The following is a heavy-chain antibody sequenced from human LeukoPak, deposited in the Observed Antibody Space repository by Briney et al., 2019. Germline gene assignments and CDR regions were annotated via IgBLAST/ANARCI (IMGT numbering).Heavy chain of an antibody. V-gene: IGHV3-23*01. Sequence: GGSLRLSCTASGFTFSSYAMSWVRQAPGKGLEWVSAISGSGGSTYYADSVKGRFTISRDNSKNTLYLQMNSLRAEDTAVYYCAKGDHIVVVIAIPDYWGQGTLVTVSS. CDR3: AKGDHIVVVIAIPDY. J-gene: IGHJ4*02. CDR2: ISGSGGST. D-gene: IGHD2-21*01. CDR1: GFTFSSYA.